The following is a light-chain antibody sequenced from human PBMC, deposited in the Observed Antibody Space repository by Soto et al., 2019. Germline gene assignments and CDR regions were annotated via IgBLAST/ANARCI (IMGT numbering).Light chain of an antibody. CDR2: DVS. CDR1: NSDVGGYNY. V-gene: IGLV2-14*01. Sequence: QSALTQPASGSGSPGQSITISCTGTNSDVGGYNYVAWYQQHAGKAPKLMMYDVSNRPSGVSNRFSGSKSGNTASLTISGLQAEDEADYYCSSYAGSSTVFGTGTKVTVL. CDR3: SSYAGSSTV. J-gene: IGLJ1*01.